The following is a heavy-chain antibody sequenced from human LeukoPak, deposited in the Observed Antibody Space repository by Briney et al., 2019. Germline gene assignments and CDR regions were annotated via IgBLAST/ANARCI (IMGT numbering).Heavy chain of an antibody. CDR2: IRYDGSNK. J-gene: IGHJ4*02. CDR1: GFTFSSYG. CDR3: AKDFSGFHIVVVPAASDY. D-gene: IGHD2-2*01. V-gene: IGHV3-30*02. Sequence: GGSLRLSCAASGFTFSSYGMHWVRQAPGKGLERVAFIRYDGSNKYYADSVKGRFTISRDNSKNTLYLQMNSLRAEDTAVYYCAKDFSGFHIVVVPAASDYWGQGTLVTVSS.